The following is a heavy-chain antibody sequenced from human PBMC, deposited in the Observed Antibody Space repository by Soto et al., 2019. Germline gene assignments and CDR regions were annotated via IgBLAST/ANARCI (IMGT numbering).Heavy chain of an antibody. CDR3: ATTWDHILWWSVDLTDDY. Sequence: GGSLRLSCAASGFTFSSYAMSWVRQAPGKGLEWVSAISGSGGSTYYADSVKGRFTISRDNSKNTLYLQMNSLRAEDTAVYYCATTWDHILWWSVDLTDDYWGQGTLVTVSS. CDR1: GFTFSSYA. J-gene: IGHJ4*02. D-gene: IGHD2-21*01. V-gene: IGHV3-23*01. CDR2: ISGSGGST.